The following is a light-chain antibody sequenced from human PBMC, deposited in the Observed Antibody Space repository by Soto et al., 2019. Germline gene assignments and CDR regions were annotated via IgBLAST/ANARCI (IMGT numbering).Light chain of an antibody. CDR1: QSVSSN. J-gene: IGKJ4*01. Sequence: EIVMTQSPATLSVSPGERVTLPCRASQSVSSNLAWYQQKPGQAPRLLIYGISTRATGIPARFSGGGSGTEFTLTISSLQSEDFAVYYCQQYNDWPLTFGGGTKVEIK. CDR3: QQYNDWPLT. CDR2: GIS. V-gene: IGKV3-15*01.